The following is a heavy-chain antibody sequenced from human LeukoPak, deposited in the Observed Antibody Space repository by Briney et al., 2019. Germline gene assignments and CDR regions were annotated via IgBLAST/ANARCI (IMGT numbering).Heavy chain of an antibody. Sequence: PGRSLRLSCAASGFTFDDYAMHWVRQAPGKGLEWVSGITWNSGDIGYADSVKGRFTISRDNAKNSLYLQMNNLRAEDTAVYYCARDRATEAASKVFDYWGQGTLVTVSS. J-gene: IGHJ4*02. CDR1: GFTFDDYA. D-gene: IGHD6-19*01. V-gene: IGHV3-9*01. CDR3: ARDRATEAASKVFDY. CDR2: ITWNSGDI.